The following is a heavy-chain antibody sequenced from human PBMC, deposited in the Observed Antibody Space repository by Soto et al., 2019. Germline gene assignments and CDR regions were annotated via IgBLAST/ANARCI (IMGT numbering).Heavy chain of an antibody. D-gene: IGHD6-13*01. J-gene: IGHJ6*02. Sequence: GGSLRLSCAASGFTFSSYGMHWVRQAPGKGLEWVAVISYDGSNKYYADSVKGRFTISRDNSKNTLYLQMNSLRAEDTAVYYCAKDRIAAAGTRGIDYYGIDFWGQGTTVTVSS. CDR2: ISYDGSNK. V-gene: IGHV3-30*18. CDR1: GFTFSSYG. CDR3: AKDRIAAAGTRGIDYYGIDF.